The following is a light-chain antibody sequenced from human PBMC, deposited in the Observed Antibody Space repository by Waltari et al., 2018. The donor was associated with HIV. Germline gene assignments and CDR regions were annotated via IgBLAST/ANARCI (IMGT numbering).Light chain of an antibody. Sequence: QSVLAQPPSVSGTPGQRVTISCSGTTSNIGTNVVNWYQQVPGMAPKLLISSNNQRPSGVPDRFSGFKSGTSASLAINGLQSEDEADYYCATWDDTPTGHVLFGGGTKVTVL. J-gene: IGLJ2*01. CDR2: SNN. CDR1: TSNIGTNV. CDR3: ATWDDTPTGHVL. V-gene: IGLV1-44*01.